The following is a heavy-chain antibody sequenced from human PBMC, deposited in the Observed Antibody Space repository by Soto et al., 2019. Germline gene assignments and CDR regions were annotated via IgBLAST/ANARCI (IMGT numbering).Heavy chain of an antibody. CDR3: ARVTVTTSNYYYYYGMDC. J-gene: IGHJ6*02. V-gene: IGHV3-21*01. CDR2: ISRSSSYI. Sequence: EVQLVESGGGLVKPGGSLRLSCAASVFTFSSYSINWVRQAPGKGLEWVSSISRSSSYIYYADSVKGRFTISRDNAKNSLYLQMNSLRAEDTAVYYCARVTVTTSNYYYYYGMDCWGQGTTVTVSS. D-gene: IGHD4-17*01. CDR1: VFTFSSYS.